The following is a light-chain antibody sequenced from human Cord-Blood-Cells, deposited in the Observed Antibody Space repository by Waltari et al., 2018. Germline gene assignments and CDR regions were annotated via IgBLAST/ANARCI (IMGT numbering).Light chain of an antibody. CDR1: SRTLRAYTY. CDR2: DVG. J-gene: IGLJ3*02. Sequence: QSPLTQPASVSGSPRQPITISSTAPSRTLRAYTYFSWYQQRPGNARKLMIYDVGKRPSGVSNRVSGSKSGNTASLTISGLQAEDEADYYCSTYRSSSKVFGGGTKLAVL. V-gene: IGLV2-14*01. CDR3: STYRSSSKV.